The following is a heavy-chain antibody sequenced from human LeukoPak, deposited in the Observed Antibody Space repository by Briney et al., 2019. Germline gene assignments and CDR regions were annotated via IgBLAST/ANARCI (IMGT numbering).Heavy chain of an antibody. D-gene: IGHD3-22*01. J-gene: IGHJ4*02. CDR2: ISYDGSNK. CDR1: GFTFSSYE. Sequence: PGGSLRLSCAASGFTFSSYEMNWVRQAPGKGLEWVAVISYDGSNKYYADSVKGRFTISRDNSKNTLYLQMNSLRAEDTAVYYCAGRIGDNYYDSSGYPLPPDYWGQGTLVTVSS. CDR3: AGRIGDNYYDSSGYPLPPDY. V-gene: IGHV3-30*04.